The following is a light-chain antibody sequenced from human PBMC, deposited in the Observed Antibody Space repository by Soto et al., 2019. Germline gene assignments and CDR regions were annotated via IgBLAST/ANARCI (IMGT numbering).Light chain of an antibody. V-gene: IGLV2-14*01. CDR2: EVS. CDR3: SSYTSSSPLV. Sequence: QSALTQPASVSGSPGQSITISCTGTSSDVGGYNYVSWYQQHPGKAPKLMIYEVSNRPSGVSNRFSGSKSGNTASLTISGLQAEDEGDYYCSSYTSSSPLVFGGGTKVTVL. CDR1: SSDVGGYNY. J-gene: IGLJ3*02.